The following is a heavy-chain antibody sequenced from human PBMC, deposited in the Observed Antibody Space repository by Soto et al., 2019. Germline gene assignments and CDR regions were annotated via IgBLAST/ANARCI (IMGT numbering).Heavy chain of an antibody. Sequence: GFLRLFCSAPWVNGRSNQISLGRQAPGKGLEWVSVIYSGGSTYYADSVKGRFTISRDNSKNTLYLQMNSLRAEDTAVYYCARDLAGRNYYYGMDVWGQGTTVTVSS. CDR1: WVNGRSNQ. CDR2: IYSGGST. J-gene: IGHJ6*02. CDR3: ARDLAGRNYYYGMDV. V-gene: IGHV3-53*01. D-gene: IGHD6-13*01.